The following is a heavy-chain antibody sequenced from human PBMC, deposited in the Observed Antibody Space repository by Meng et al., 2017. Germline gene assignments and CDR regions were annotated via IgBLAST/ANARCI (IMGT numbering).Heavy chain of an antibody. CDR1: GYTFTSYY. Sequence: ASVKVSCKASGYTFTSYYMYWVRQAPGQGLEWMGIINPSGGSTSYAQKFQGRVTMTRDTSTSTVYMELSSLRSEDTAVDCCASWIAAAGTDAFDIWGQGTVVTVSS. J-gene: IGHJ3*02. CDR3: ASWIAAAGTDAFDI. CDR2: INPSGGST. V-gene: IGHV1-46*01. D-gene: IGHD6-13*01.